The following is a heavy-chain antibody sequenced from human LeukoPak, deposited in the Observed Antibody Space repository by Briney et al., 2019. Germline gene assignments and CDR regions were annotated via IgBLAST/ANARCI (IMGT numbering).Heavy chain of an antibody. Sequence: SGGSLRLSCAASGFTFSSYAMHWVRQAPGKGLEWVAVISYDGSIEYYADSVKGRFTISRDNSKNTLYLQMNSLRAEDTAVYYCAKETPIPAANNWFDPWGQGTLVTVSS. V-gene: IGHV3-30*04. CDR2: ISYDGSIE. J-gene: IGHJ5*02. CDR1: GFTFSSYA. D-gene: IGHD2-2*01. CDR3: AKETPIPAANNWFDP.